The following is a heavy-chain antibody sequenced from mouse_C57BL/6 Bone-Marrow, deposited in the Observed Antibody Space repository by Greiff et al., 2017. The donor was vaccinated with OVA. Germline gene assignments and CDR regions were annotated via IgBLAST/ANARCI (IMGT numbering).Heavy chain of an antibody. Sequence: EVQRVESGPELVKPGASVKIPCKASGYTFTDYNMDWVKQSHGKSLEWIGDINPNNGGTIYNQKFKGKATLTVDKSSSTAYMELRSLTSDDTAVYYCARFSIWGYFDVWGTGTTVTVSS. CDR1: GYTFTDYN. CDR2: INPNNGGT. CDR3: ARFSIWGYFDV. D-gene: IGHD2-3*01. V-gene: IGHV1-18*01. J-gene: IGHJ1*03.